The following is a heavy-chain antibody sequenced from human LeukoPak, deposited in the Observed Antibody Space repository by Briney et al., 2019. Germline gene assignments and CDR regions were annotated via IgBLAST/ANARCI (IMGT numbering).Heavy chain of an antibody. CDR2: ISGSGGST. J-gene: IGHJ4*02. D-gene: IGHD5-18*01. Sequence: GGSLRLSCAASGFTFSSYGMSWVRQAPGKGLEWVSAISGSGGSTYYADSVKGRFTISRDNSKNTLYLQMNSLRVEDTAVYYCAREGHSYAHGSFDYWGQGTLVTVSS. CDR1: GFTFSSYG. V-gene: IGHV3-23*01. CDR3: AREGHSYAHGSFDY.